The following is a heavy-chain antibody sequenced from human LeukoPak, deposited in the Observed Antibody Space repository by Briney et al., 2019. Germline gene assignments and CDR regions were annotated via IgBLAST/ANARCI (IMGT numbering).Heavy chain of an antibody. Sequence: GGSLRLSCAASGFTFSSYSMNWVRQAPGKGLEWLSYISSSSTKYYADSVEGRFTISRDNAENSLFLQMNSLRAEDTAVYYCARDTSYAFDIWGQGTMVTVSS. V-gene: IGHV3-48*01. J-gene: IGHJ3*02. CDR2: ISSSSTK. CDR3: ARDTSYAFDI. CDR1: GFTFSSYS.